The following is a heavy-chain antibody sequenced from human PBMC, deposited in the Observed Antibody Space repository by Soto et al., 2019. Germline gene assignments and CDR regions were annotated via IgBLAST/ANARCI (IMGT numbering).Heavy chain of an antibody. CDR3: ARDFRPPYGVRYFDC. D-gene: IGHD4-17*01. V-gene: IGHV3-53*04. CDR1: GFTVSSNY. J-gene: IGHJ4*02. Sequence: GGSLRLSCAASGFTVSSNYMSWVRQAPGKGLEWVSVIYSGGSTYYADSVKGRFTISRHNSKNTLYLLMNSLRAEDTAVYYCARDFRPPYGVRYFDCWGQGTLVTSPQ. CDR2: IYSGGST.